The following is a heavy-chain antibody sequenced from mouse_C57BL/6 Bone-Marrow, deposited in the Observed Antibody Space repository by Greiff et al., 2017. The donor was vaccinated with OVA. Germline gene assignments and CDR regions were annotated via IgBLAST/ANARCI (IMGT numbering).Heavy chain of an antibody. CDR3: APYYYGSSPWFAY. V-gene: IGHV1-7*01. CDR1: GYTFTSYW. J-gene: IGHJ3*01. CDR2: INPSSGYT. Sequence: QVQLKQSGAELAKPGASVKLSCKASGYTFTSYWMHWVKQRPGQGLEWIGYINPSSGYTKYNQKFKDKATLTADKSSSTAYMQLSSLTYEDSAVYYCAPYYYGSSPWFAYWGQGTLVTVSA. D-gene: IGHD1-1*01.